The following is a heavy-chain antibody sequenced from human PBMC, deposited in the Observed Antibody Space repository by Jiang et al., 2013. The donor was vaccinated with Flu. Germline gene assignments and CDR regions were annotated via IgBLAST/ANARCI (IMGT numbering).Heavy chain of an antibody. CDR2: ISYDGQSQ. Sequence: VQLVESGGGVVQTGRSLRLSCVASGFTFSSYAMHWVRQAPSKGREWLATISYDGQSQFYADSVKGRLIISRDNSRNTLYLELNSLRPDDTAVYYCAKVFGEQGGVYDAFDVWGQGTMVTVSS. CDR1: GFTFSSYA. J-gene: IGHJ3*01. CDR3: AKVFGEQGGVYDAFDV. V-gene: IGHV3-30*18. D-gene: IGHD3-10*01.